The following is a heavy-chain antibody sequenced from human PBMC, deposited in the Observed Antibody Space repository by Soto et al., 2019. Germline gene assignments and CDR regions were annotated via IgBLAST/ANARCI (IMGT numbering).Heavy chain of an antibody. CDR2: IDPRDSDA. J-gene: IGHJ4*02. V-gene: IGHV5-51*03. CDR1: GYTFISYW. D-gene: IGHD1-1*01. Sequence: EVQLVQSGAEVKKPGDFLKISCQVSGYTFISYWIVWVRQLPGKGLECMGVIDPRDSDARYSPSFQGQVTFSVDKSINTVYLQWTSLKASDTATYYCARGHNALDYWGQGTLVTVSS. CDR3: ARGHNALDY.